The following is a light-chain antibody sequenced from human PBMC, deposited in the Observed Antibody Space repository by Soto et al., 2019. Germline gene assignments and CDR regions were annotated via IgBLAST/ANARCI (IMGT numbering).Light chain of an antibody. V-gene: IGLV1-44*01. Sequence: QSVLTQPPSASGTPGQRVTISCSGSSSNIGSNIVNWYQHLPGTAPKLVIYSNIHRPSGVPDRFSGSKSGTSASLAISGLQSDDEGDYYCASWDDSLNGLVFGGGTQLTVL. CDR1: SSNIGSNI. CDR3: ASWDDSLNGLV. CDR2: SNI. J-gene: IGLJ7*01.